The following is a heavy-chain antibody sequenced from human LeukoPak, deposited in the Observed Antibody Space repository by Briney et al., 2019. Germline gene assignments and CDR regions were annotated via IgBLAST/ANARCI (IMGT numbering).Heavy chain of an antibody. J-gene: IGHJ4*02. V-gene: IGHV1-2*02. CDR2: IDPNSGDT. CDR1: GYAFTGYY. CDR3: ATQRGSYLWGTDFDY. D-gene: IGHD3-16*01. Sequence: ASVKVSCKASGYAFTGYYMHWVRQAPGQGLEWMGWIDPNSGDTKYAQKFQGRVTMTRDTSISTAYMELSRLRSDDTAVYYCATQRGSYLWGTDFDYWGQGTLVTVSS.